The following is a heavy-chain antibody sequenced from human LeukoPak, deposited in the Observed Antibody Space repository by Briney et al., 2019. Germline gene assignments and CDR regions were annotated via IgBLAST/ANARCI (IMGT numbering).Heavy chain of an antibody. CDR2: INHSGST. CDR3: ASKLVGAHDELDP. J-gene: IGHJ5*02. D-gene: IGHD1-26*01. CDR1: GFTFSRYA. Sequence: GSLRLSCAASGFTFSRYAMSWVRQPPGKGLEWIGEINHSGSTNYNPSLKSRVTISVDTSKNQFSLKLSSVTAADTAVYYCASKLVGAHDELDPWGQGTLVTVSS. V-gene: IGHV4-34*01.